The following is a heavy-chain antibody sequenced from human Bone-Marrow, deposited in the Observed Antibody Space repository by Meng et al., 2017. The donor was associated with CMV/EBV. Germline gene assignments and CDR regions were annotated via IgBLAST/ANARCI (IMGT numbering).Heavy chain of an antibody. CDR3: AKELNYYDSSGYSYYFDY. CDR1: GFTFSSYA. D-gene: IGHD3-22*01. CDR2: ISGSGGST. Sequence: EVQLLESGGGLVQPGXSLSLSCAASGFTFSSYAMSWVRQAPGKGLEWVSAISGSGGSTYYADSVKGRFTISRDNSKNTLYLQMNSLRAEDTAVYYCAKELNYYDSSGYSYYFDYWGQGTLVTVSS. V-gene: IGHV3-23*01. J-gene: IGHJ4*02.